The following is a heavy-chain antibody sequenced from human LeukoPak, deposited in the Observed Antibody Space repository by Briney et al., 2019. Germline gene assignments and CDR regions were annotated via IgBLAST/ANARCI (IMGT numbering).Heavy chain of an antibody. J-gene: IGHJ2*01. Sequence: GESLKISCEGSGYTFTNYWIGLVRQMPGGALEWMGIIYPGDSDTRYSPSFQGQVTISADKSISTAYLQWSSLKDSDTAIYYCARRTMNPYWYFDLWGRGTLVTVSS. D-gene: IGHD1/OR15-1a*01. CDR2: IYPGDSDT. V-gene: IGHV5-51*01. CDR1: GYTFTNYW. CDR3: ARRTMNPYWYFDL.